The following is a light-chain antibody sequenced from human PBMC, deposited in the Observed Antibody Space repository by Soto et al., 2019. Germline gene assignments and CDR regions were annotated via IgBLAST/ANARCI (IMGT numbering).Light chain of an antibody. J-gene: IGKJ1*01. V-gene: IGKV1-39*01. CDR3: QPSYITPRT. CDR1: QSISTY. CDR2: AAS. Sequence: DFQFPQLQPSQTASVVDRAPSNYRASQSISTYLNWYQQKPGEPPKLLIYAASSLQRGAPSRFSGTGSGTDFTLTITGLQPEDFATYYCQPSYITPRTLGPGTKVDIK.